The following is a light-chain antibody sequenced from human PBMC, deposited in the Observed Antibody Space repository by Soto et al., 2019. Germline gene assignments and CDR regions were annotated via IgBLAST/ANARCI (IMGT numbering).Light chain of an antibody. CDR1: SSDVGGYNY. V-gene: IGLV2-14*01. J-gene: IGLJ1*01. CDR3: CSYTTSNTRQIV. Sequence: QPVLTQPASVSGSPGQSITISCTGTSSDVGGYNYVSWYQQHPGKAPKFMIYDVSNRPSGVSNRFSGSKSGNTASLTISGLQAEDEADYYCCSYTTSNTRQIVFGTVTKVTVL. CDR2: DVS.